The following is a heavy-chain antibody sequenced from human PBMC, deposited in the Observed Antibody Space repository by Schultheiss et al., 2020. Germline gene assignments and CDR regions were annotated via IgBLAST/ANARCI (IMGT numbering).Heavy chain of an antibody. CDR1: GFTFSSYT. CDR3: AKGRTGRTVTEPFDY. CDR2: ISSSSNYI. D-gene: IGHD4-17*01. Sequence: GESLKISCAASGFTFSSYTMNWVRQAPGKGLEWLASISSSSNYIYYADSVKGRFTISRDNAKNSLYLQMNSLRAEDTAVYYCAKGRTGRTVTEPFDYWGQGTLVTGS. J-gene: IGHJ4*02. V-gene: IGHV3-21*04.